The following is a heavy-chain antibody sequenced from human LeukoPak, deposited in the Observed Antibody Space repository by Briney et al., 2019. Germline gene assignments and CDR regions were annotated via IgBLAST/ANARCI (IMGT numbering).Heavy chain of an antibody. CDR2: IYYSGST. V-gene: IGHV4-59*08. D-gene: IGHD3-3*01. CDR1: GGSISSYY. Sequence: SETLSLTCTVSGGSISSYYWSWIRQPPGKRLEWIGYIYYSGSTNYNPSLKSRVTISVDTSKNQFSLKLSSVTAADTAVYYCARTSYYDFWSGYDYWGQGTLVTVSS. J-gene: IGHJ4*02. CDR3: ARTSYYDFWSGYDY.